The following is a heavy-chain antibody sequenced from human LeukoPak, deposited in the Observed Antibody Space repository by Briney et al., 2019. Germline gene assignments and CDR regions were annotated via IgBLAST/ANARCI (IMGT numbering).Heavy chain of an antibody. V-gene: IGHV3-53*04. CDR3: ARASGYSAEYFQH. CDR1: GFTVSSNY. CDR2: IYSGGST. D-gene: IGHD3-22*01. Sequence: GGSLRLSCAASGFTVSSNYMSWVRQAPGKGLEWVSVIYSGGSTYYADSVKGRFTIPRHNSKNTLYLQMNSLRAEDTAVYYCARASGYSAEYFQHWGQGTLVTVSS. J-gene: IGHJ1*01.